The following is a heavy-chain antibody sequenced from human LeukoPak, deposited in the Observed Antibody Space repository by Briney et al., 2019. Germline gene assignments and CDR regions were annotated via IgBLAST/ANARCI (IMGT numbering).Heavy chain of an antibody. CDR2: ISAYNGNT. CDR1: GYTFTSYG. Sequence: GASVKVSCKASGYTFTSYGISWVRQAPGQGLEWMGWISAYNGNTNYAQKLQGRVTMTTDTSTSTAYMELGSLRSDDTAVYYCARDLPLIVVVPAATKRNWFDPWGQGTLVTVSS. D-gene: IGHD2-2*01. J-gene: IGHJ5*02. CDR3: ARDLPLIVVVPAATKRNWFDP. V-gene: IGHV1-18*04.